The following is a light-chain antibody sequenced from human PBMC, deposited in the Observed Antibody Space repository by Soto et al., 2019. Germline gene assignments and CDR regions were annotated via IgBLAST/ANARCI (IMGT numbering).Light chain of an antibody. CDR3: QQYYSYPGT. Sequence: AILITHSPSSFSASTLYRVTITCRASQGISSYLAWYQQKPGKAPKLLIYAASTLQSGVPSRFSGSGSGTDFTLTISCLQSEDFATYYCQQYYSYPGTFGQGTRLEIK. V-gene: IGKV1-8*01. CDR1: QGISSY. J-gene: IGKJ5*01. CDR2: AAS.